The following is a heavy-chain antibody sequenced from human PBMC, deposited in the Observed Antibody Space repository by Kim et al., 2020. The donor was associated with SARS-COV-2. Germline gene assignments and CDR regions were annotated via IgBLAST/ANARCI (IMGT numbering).Heavy chain of an antibody. CDR2: SAT. CDR3: ARDTNWSFDY. D-gene: IGHD1-1*01. V-gene: IGHV3-11*06. J-gene: IGHJ4*02. Sequence: SATGYAESVKGRFTISRDSAGNSLYLQLNSLRAEDTAVYYCARDTNWSFDYWGQGTLVTVSS.